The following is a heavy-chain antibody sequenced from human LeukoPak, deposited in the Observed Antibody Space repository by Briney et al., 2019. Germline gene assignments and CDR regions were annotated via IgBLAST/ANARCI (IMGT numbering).Heavy chain of an antibody. J-gene: IGHJ5*02. CDR2: IYYTGTT. CDR1: GGSISTYF. V-gene: IGHV4-59*01. Sequence: SETLSLNRTVSGGSISTYFWTWIRQFPGKGLEWIGYIYYTGTTSYNPSLKSRVTISVDTSKNQFSLSLSSVTAADTAVYYCARYHQPSGPNWLDRWGQGTLVTVSS. D-gene: IGHD2-15*01. CDR3: ARYHQPSGPNWLDR.